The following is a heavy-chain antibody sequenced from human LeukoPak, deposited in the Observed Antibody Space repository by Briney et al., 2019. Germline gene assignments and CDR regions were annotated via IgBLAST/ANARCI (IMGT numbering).Heavy chain of an antibody. V-gene: IGHV3-23*01. D-gene: IGHD3-3*01. CDR2: ITNSAGST. CDR1: GFTFSSYA. J-gene: IGHJ4*02. CDR3: AKDRTRAFFGVVITYFDD. Sequence: GGSLRLSCAASGFTFSSYALTWVRQAPGKGLKWVSSITNSAGSTFYADSVKGRFTIIRDNSKDTLYLQMDSLRAEDTAVYYCAKDRTRAFFGVVITYFDDWGQGTLVTVSS.